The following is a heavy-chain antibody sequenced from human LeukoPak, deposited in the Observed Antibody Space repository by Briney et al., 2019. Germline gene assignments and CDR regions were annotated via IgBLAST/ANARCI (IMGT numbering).Heavy chain of an antibody. J-gene: IGHJ6*02. V-gene: IGHV4-59*08. D-gene: IGHD3-10*01. CDR1: GGSISSYY. CDR2: IYYSGST. CDR3: ARLGDGFGELFYYYYGMDV. Sequence: PSETLSLTCTVSGGSISSYYWSWIRQPPGKGLEWIGYIYYSGSTNYNPSLKSRVTISVDTSKNQFSLKLSSVTAADTAVYYCARLGDGFGELFYYYYGMDVWGQGTTVTVSS.